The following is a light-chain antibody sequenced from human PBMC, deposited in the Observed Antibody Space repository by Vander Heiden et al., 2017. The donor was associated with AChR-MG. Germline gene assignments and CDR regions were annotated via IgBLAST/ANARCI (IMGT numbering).Light chain of an antibody. J-gene: IGKJ2*02. CDR3: QQYDNLPRT. V-gene: IGKV1-33*01. CDR1: QDISNY. CDR2: DAS. Sequence: DIQMTQSPSSLSASVGDRVTITCQASQDISNYLNWYQQKPGKAPKLLINDASNLETGVPSRFSGSGSGTDFTFTISSLQPEDIATYYCQQYDNLPRTCGQGTRLEIK.